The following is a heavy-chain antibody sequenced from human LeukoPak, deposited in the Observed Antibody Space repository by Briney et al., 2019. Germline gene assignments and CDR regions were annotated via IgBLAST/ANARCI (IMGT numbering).Heavy chain of an antibody. D-gene: IGHD3-3*02. CDR1: GDSLSTYH. CDR2: VQSTGTS. CDR3: VRDRRHIYGSDFDP. V-gene: IGHV4-59*01. J-gene: IGHJ5*02. Sequence: NPSETLSFTCTVSGDSLSTYHWGWIRQPPGKGLEWIGYVQSTGTSNFNPSLKSRVTISLYTSKSQFSLRLTSVTAADTAVYYCVRDRRHIYGSDFDPWGQGTLVTVSS.